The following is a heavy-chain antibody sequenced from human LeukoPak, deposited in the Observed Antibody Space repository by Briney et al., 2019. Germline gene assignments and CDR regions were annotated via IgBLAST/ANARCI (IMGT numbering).Heavy chain of an antibody. D-gene: IGHD1-26*01. V-gene: IGHV4-31*03. CDR2: IYYSGST. J-gene: IGHJ4*02. CDR1: GGSISSGGYY. CDR3: AREQRWDRTIDY. Sequence: SETLSLTCTVSGGSISSGGYYWSWIRQHPGKGLEWIGYIYYSGSTYYNPSLKSRVTISVDTSKNQFSLKLSSVTAADTAVYYCAREQRWDRTIDYWGQGTLVTVSS.